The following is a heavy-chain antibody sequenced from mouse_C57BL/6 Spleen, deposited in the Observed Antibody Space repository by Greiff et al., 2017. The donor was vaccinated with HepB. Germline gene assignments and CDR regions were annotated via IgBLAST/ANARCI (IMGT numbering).Heavy chain of an antibody. CDR2: IDPSDSYT. Sequence: VQLQQSGAELVKPGASVKLSCKASGYTFTSYWMQWVKQRPGQGLEWIGEIDPSDSYTNYNQKFKGKATLTVDTSSSTAYMQLSSLTSEDSAVYYCARPPYGSSPLWFAYWGQGTLVTVSA. CDR3: ARPPYGSSPLWFAY. CDR1: GYTFTSYW. D-gene: IGHD1-1*01. J-gene: IGHJ3*01. V-gene: IGHV1-50*01.